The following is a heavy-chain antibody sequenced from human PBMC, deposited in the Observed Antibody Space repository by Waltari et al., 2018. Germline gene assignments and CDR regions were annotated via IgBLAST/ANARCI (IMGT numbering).Heavy chain of an antibody. CDR1: EFPVTHHY. CDR2: IRKDGRA. V-gene: IGHV3-66*01. D-gene: IGHD5-12*01. Sequence: EVQLVESGGGLVQPGGSLRLSCTGSEFPVTHHYISWVRQGPGRGREWVSIIRKDGRAYYADSVGGRFTISRDSSRNTVYLQMNTLRAEDTAVYFCVRYEYWGQGTLVTVSS. CDR3: VRYEY. J-gene: IGHJ4*02.